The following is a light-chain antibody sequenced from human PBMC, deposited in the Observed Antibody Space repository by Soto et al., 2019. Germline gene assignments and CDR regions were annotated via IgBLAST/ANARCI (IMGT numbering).Light chain of an antibody. Sequence: QSALTQPASVSGSPGQSITISCTGTSSDVGSYNLVSWYQQHPGKAPKLMIYEVSKRPSGVSNRFSGSKSGNTASLTISGLQPEDEADYSSCSYGGSGTFVSGTGTKVP. J-gene: IGLJ1*01. CDR1: SSDVGSYNL. V-gene: IGLV2-23*02. CDR3: CSYGGSGTFV. CDR2: EVS.